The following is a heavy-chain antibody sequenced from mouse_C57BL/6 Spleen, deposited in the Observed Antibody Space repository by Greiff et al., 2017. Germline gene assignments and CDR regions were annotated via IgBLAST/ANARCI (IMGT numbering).Heavy chain of an antibody. V-gene: IGHV1-15*01. D-gene: IGHD1-1*01. CDR3: TRRGGNYGYFGV. Sequence: VQLQESGAELVRPGASVTLSCKASGYTFTDYAMHWVKQTPVHGLEWIGAIDPETGGTAYNQKFKGKAILTADKSSSTAYMELRSLPSEDSAVYYLTRRGGNYGYFGVWGTGTTVTV. CDR2: IDPETGGT. CDR1: GYTFTDYA. J-gene: IGHJ1*03.